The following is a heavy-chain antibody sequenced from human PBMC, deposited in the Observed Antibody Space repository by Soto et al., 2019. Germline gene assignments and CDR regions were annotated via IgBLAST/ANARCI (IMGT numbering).Heavy chain of an antibody. CDR3: AKGGYYSLFDI. CDR1: VFPFSSYA. Sequence: GWSLSLSCVSSVFPFSSYAMSCVRQTPGKGLEWVSGISGSGGRTYYADSVKGRFTISRDNSNNTLSLQMHILRVEDTAVYFCAKGGYYSLFDIWGQGTMVTVSS. CDR2: ISGSGGRT. J-gene: IGHJ3*02. D-gene: IGHD3-16*01. V-gene: IGHV3-23*01.